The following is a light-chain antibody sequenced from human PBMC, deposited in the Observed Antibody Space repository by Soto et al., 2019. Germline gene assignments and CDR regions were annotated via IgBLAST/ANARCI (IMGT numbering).Light chain of an antibody. Sequence: QSALSQPASVSGSPGQSITIAFTGDSGDVGGGYNYVSWYQQHPGKAPKLIIYDVSSRPSGVSNRFSGSKSGNTASLTISGLQAEDESEYYCSSYTPSSTHVIYGGGTKLTVL. V-gene: IGLV2-14*03. CDR2: DVS. J-gene: IGLJ2*01. CDR3: SSYTPSSTHVI. CDR1: SGDVGGGYNY.